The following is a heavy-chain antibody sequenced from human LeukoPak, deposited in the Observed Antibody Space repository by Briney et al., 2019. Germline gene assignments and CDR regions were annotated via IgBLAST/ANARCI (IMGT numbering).Heavy chain of an antibody. CDR2: IKQDGSEK. D-gene: IGHD1-26*01. CDR3: ARDQGGSYYDAFDI. CDR1: GFTFSSYW. J-gene: IGHJ3*02. V-gene: IGHV3-7*01. Sequence: GGSLRLSCAASGFTFSSYWMSWVRQAPGKGLEWVANIKQDGSEKYYVDSVKGRFTIPRDNAKNSLYLQMNSLRAEDTAVYYCARDQGGSYYDAFDIWGQGTMVTVSS.